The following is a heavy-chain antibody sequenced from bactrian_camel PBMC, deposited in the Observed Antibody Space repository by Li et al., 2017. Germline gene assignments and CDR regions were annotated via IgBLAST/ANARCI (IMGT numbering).Heavy chain of an antibody. J-gene: IGHJ4*01. V-gene: IGHV3S40*01. CDR2: IVGGGGST. D-gene: IGHD3*01. CDR3: ATGMGGH. Sequence: VQLVESGGGLVQPGGSLRLSCAAAGFTFNSYYMSWVRQAPGKGLEWVSAIVGGGGSTYYSDSVKGQFTISRDNANSTLYLQMNSLKFDDTALYFCATGMGGHWGQGTQVTVS. CDR1: GFTFNSYY.